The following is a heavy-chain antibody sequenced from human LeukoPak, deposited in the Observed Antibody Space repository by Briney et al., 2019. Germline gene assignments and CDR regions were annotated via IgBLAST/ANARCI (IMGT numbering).Heavy chain of an antibody. Sequence: PGGSLRLSCAASGFTFGDYAMHWVRQAPGKGLEWVSGINWNSGSIGYTDSVKGRFTISRDNAKNSLFLHMNSLRAEDTALYYCAKVHRSKQWLAIFDYWGQGTLVTVSS. D-gene: IGHD6-19*01. J-gene: IGHJ4*02. V-gene: IGHV3-9*01. CDR3: AKVHRSKQWLAIFDY. CDR1: GFTFGDYA. CDR2: INWNSGSI.